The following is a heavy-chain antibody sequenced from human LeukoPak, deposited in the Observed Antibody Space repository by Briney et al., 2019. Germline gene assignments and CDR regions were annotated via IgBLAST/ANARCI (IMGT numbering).Heavy chain of an antibody. CDR3: ARPSLNYYYGMDV. CDR1: GGTFSSYA. J-gene: IGHJ6*02. V-gene: IGHV1-69*04. D-gene: IGHD3-16*01. CDR2: IIPILGIA. Sequence: SVKVSCKASGGTFSSYAISWVRQAPGQGLEWMGRIIPILGIANYAQKFQGRVTITADKSTSTAYMELSSLRSEDTAVYCCARPSLNYYYGMDVWGQGTTVTVSS.